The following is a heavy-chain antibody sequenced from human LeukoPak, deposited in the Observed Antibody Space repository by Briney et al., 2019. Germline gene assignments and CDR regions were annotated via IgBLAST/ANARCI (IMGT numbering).Heavy chain of an antibody. CDR3: ARESSGIPIRGNWIGS. CDR2: IISSSTYI. D-gene: IGHD3-22*01. CDR1: GFTFTTYS. J-gene: IGHJ5*01. V-gene: IGHV3-21*01. Sequence: PGGSLRLSCEASGFTFTTYSMIWVRQAPGKGLEWVSAIISSSTYIYYADLGKGRFTISRDNANNSLYLQMNNLRDEDTALYYCARESSGIPIRGNWIGSWGQGTLVAVSS.